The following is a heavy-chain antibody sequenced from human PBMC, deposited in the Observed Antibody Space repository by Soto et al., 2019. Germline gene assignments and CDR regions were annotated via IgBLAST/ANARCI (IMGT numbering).Heavy chain of an antibody. J-gene: IGHJ4*02. CDR2: IWYDGSNK. CDR1: GFTFSSYG. V-gene: IGHV3-33*01. Sequence: QVQLVESGGGVVQPGRSLRLSCAASGFTFSSYGMHWVRQAPGKGLEWVAVIWYDGSNKYYADSVKGRFTISRDNSKNTLYLQMNSLRAEDTAVYYCARAWTRYCSSTSCYGIHYWGQGTLVTVSS. D-gene: IGHD2-2*01. CDR3: ARAWTRYCSSTSCYGIHY.